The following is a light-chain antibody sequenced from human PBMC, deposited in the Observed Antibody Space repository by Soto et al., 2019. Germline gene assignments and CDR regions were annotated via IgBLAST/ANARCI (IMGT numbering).Light chain of an antibody. Sequence: QSVLTQPPSASGTPGQRVTISCSGSSSNIGTNTVNWYQQLPRTAPKLLIYSNDQRPSGVPDRFSGSKSGTSASLAISGLQSADEADYYCQSYDSSLSGYVFGAGTKLTVL. CDR2: SND. J-gene: IGLJ1*01. V-gene: IGLV1-44*01. CDR1: SSNIGTNT. CDR3: QSYDSSLSGYV.